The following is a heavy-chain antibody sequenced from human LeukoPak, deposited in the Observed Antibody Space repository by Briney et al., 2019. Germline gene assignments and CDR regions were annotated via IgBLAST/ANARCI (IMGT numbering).Heavy chain of an antibody. V-gene: IGHV3-21*01. CDR3: ARDESGWSRDY. J-gene: IGHJ4*02. CDR2: ISSSSTWI. D-gene: IGHD6-13*01. Sequence: GGSLRLSCVASGFDIRHYYMSWVRQAPGKGLEWVSLISSSSTWINYADSVKGRFTISRDNAKNLLYLQMNSLRAADTAVYYCARDESGWSRDYWGQGTLVTVSS. CDR1: GFDIRHYY.